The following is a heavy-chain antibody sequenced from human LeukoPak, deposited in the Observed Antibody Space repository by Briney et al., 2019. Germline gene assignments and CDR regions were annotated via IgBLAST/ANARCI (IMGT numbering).Heavy chain of an antibody. D-gene: IGHD3-9*01. V-gene: IGHV4-34*01. CDR1: GGSFSGYY. J-gene: IGHJ5*02. CDR2: INHSGST. Sequence: SETLSLTCAVYGGSFSGYYWSWIRQPPGKGLEWIGEINHSGSTNYNPSLKSRVTISVDTSKNQFSLKLSSVTAADTAVYYCARGPRYFYWLLRFDPWGQGTLVTVSS. CDR3: ARGPRYFYWLLRFDP.